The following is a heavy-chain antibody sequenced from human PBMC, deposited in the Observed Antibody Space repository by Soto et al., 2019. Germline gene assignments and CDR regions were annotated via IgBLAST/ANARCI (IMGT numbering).Heavy chain of an antibody. CDR1: GDSINDNY. CDR2: FSYGGST. J-gene: IGHJ4*02. Sequence: SETLSLTCTVSGDSINDNYWAWIRQSPGKGLEWIVFFSYGGSTNYNPSLKSRVTISLDTSKNQFSLNLSSVTAADTAIYYCTRTITGYAFDSWGQGTLVTVSS. V-gene: IGHV4-59*01. D-gene: IGHD1-20*01. CDR3: TRTITGYAFDS.